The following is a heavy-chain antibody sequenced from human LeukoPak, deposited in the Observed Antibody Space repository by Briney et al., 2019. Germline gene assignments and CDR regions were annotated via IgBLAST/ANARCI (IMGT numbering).Heavy chain of an antibody. V-gene: IGHV4-59*01. D-gene: IGHD6-13*01. CDR3: ARVRYSSSWYISGFDY. CDR1: GGSISSYY. Sequence: SETLSLTCTVSGGSISSYYWSWIRQPPGKGLEWIGYIYYSGSTNYNPSLKSRVTISVDTSKNQFSLKLSSVTAADTAVYYCARVRYSSSWYISGFDYWGQGTLATVSS. J-gene: IGHJ4*02. CDR2: IYYSGST.